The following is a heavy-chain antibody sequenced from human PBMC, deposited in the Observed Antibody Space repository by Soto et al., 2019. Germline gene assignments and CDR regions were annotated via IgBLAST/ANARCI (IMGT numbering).Heavy chain of an antibody. D-gene: IGHD1-26*01. V-gene: IGHV1-2*04. Sequence: ASVKVSCKASGYTFTGDYMDWVRQAPGQGLEWMGWINPNSGGTNYAQKFQGWVTMTRDTSISTAYMELSRLRSDDTAVYYCARGWIVGATKLGPMDVWGQGTTVTVSS. J-gene: IGHJ6*02. CDR2: INPNSGGT. CDR1: GYTFTGDY. CDR3: ARGWIVGATKLGPMDV.